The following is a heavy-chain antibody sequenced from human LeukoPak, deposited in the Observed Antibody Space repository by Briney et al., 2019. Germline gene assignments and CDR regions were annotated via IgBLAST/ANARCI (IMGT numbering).Heavy chain of an antibody. CDR1: GGSFSGYY. V-gene: IGHV4-34*01. Sequence: SETLSLTCAVYGGSFSGYYWSWIRQPPGKGLEWIGEINHSGSTNYNPSLKSRVTISVDTSKNQFSLKLSSVTAADTAVYYCARHEKPRSLTPLGPKKARRSYGFDYWGQGTLVTVSS. CDR2: INHSGST. D-gene: IGHD1-26*01. J-gene: IGHJ4*02. CDR3: ARHEKPRSLTPLGPKKARRSYGFDY.